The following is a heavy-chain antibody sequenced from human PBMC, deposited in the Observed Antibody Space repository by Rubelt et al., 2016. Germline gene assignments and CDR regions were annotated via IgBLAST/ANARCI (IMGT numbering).Heavy chain of an antibody. CDR2: IYYSGST. V-gene: IGHV4-59*08. D-gene: IGHD1-26*01. Sequence: QVQLQESGPGLVKPSETLSLTCTVSGGSISSYYWSWIRQPPGKGLEWIGYIYYSGSTNYNPSLKSRVTISVDTSKNQFSLKLSSVTAADTAVYYCARHQDWEWFDPWGQGTLVTVSS. CDR1: GGSISSYY. CDR3: ARHQDWEWFDP. J-gene: IGHJ5*02.